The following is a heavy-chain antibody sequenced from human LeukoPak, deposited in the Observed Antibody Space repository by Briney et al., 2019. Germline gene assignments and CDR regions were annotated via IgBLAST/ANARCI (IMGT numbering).Heavy chain of an antibody. CDR3: ARDGPLWFGELFFDY. CDR1: GGTFSSYA. J-gene: IGHJ4*02. D-gene: IGHD3-10*01. Sequence: SVKVSCKASGGTFSSYAISWVRQAPGQGLEWMGRIIPILGIANYAQKFQGRVTITADKSTSTAYMELSSLRSEDTAVYYCARDGPLWFGELFFDYWGQGTLVTVSS. V-gene: IGHV1-69*04. CDR2: IIPILGIA.